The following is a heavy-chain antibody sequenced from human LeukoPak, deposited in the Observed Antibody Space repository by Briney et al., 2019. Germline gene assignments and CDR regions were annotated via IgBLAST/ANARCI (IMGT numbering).Heavy chain of an antibody. CDR2: IKQDGGEK. V-gene: IGHV3-7*04. D-gene: IGHD5-24*01. CDR1: GFTFSSYW. Sequence: GGSLRLSCAASGFTFSSYWMSWVRQAPGKGLEWVANIKQDGGEKSYVDSVKGRFTISRDNAKNSLYLQMNSLRAEDTAIYYCTRVGYIDEGIDYWGQGTLVTVSS. CDR3: TRVGYIDEGIDY. J-gene: IGHJ4*02.